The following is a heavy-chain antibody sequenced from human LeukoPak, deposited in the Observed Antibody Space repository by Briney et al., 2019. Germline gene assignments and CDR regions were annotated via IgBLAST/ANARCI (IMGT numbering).Heavy chain of an antibody. J-gene: IGHJ1*01. Sequence: GGSLRLSCAASRFTSSTYWTHWVRPAPGKGLVWDSRIKSDGSTTYANSVKGRFTISRDNANNTLSLQMNSLRPEDTGVYYCARAPSEIGGYYPEYFRHWGQGTLVTVSS. CDR1: RFTSSTYW. CDR2: IKSDGST. CDR3: ARAPSEIGGYYPEYFRH. D-gene: IGHD3-22*01. V-gene: IGHV3-74*01.